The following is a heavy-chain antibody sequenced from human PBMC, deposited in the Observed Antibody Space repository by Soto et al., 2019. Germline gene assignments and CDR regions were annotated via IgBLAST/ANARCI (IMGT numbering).Heavy chain of an antibody. D-gene: IGHD3-10*01. CDR3: ARGSTIVRGAPSWFDP. CDR1: GGNFSRYT. V-gene: IGHV1-69*02. Sequence: QVQLVQSGAEVKKPGSSVKVSCKASGGNFSRYTINWMQQAPRKGLEWMGRIIPIAAIANYTQKFQGRVTITVDKSSTTAYMELSSLRSDDTAVYYCARGSTIVRGAPSWFDPWGQGTLVTVSS. CDR2: IIPIAAIA. J-gene: IGHJ5*02.